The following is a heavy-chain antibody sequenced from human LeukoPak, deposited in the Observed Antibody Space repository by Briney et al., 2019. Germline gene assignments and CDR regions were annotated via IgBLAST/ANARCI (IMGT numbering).Heavy chain of an antibody. CDR3: AKGLGRIAAAPGYDALDI. V-gene: IGHV3-30*02. J-gene: IGHJ3*02. Sequence: PGGSLRLSCAASGFTFSSYGMHWVRQAPGKGLEWVAFIRYDGSNKYYADSVKGRFTISRDNSKNTLYLQMNSLRAEDTAVYYCAKGLGRIAAAPGYDALDIWGQGTMVTVSS. CDR2: IRYDGSNK. D-gene: IGHD6-13*01. CDR1: GFTFSSYG.